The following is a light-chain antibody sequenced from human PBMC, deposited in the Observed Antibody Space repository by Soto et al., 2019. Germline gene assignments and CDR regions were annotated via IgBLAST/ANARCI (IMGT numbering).Light chain of an antibody. Sequence: EIVLTQSPGSLSLAPGDRATLSCRASQSITTHLAWYQQRPGQAPRLLIYHSSTRATGVPTRFSGSGSGTDFTLTINSLQSEDIAVYYCQQYNTWHRTFGQGTKVEIK. V-gene: IGKV3-15*01. CDR2: HSS. CDR1: QSITTH. J-gene: IGKJ1*01. CDR3: QQYNTWHRT.